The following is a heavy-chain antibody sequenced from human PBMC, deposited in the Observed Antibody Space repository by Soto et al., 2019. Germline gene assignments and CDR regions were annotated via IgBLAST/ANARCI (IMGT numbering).Heavy chain of an antibody. V-gene: IGHV3-73*01. Sequence: GGSLRLSCAASGFSFSGSAMHWVRQASGKGLEWVGRIRSKANSYATAYAASVKGRFTISRDDSKNTAYLQMNSLKTEDTAVYYCTLVQGWACSAGSCYSSLDYWGQGTLVTVSS. CDR1: GFSFSGSA. CDR3: TLVQGWACSAGSCYSSLDY. CDR2: IRSKANSYAT. D-gene: IGHD2-15*01. J-gene: IGHJ4*02.